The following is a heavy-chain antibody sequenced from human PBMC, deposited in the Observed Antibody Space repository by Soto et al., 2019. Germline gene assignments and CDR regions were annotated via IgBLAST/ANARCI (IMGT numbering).Heavy chain of an antibody. Sequence: SETLSLTCTISGGSISNNFYWNWIRQPPGKELEWIGYIYYSGSTNYNRSLKSRVPISVDTSKNQFSLKLSSVTAPDTAVYYWARTLSGYSYGPLDYWGQGTLVTVSS. CDR1: GGSISNNFY. V-gene: IGHV4-59*08. J-gene: IGHJ4*02. CDR2: IYYSGST. CDR3: ARTLSGYSYGPLDY. D-gene: IGHD5-18*01.